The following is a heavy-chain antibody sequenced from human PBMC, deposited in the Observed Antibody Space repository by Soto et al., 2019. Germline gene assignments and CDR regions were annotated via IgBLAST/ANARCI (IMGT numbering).Heavy chain of an antibody. J-gene: IGHJ6*02. CDR3: ARDRTHPHYYYYYGMDV. CDR2: ISSSSSYI. CDR1: GFTFSSYS. V-gene: IGHV3-21*01. Sequence: GGSLRLSCAASGFTFSSYSMNWVRQAPGEGLEWVSSISSSSSYIYYADSVKGRFTISRDKAKNSLYLQMNSLRAEDTAVYYCARDRTHPHYYYYYGMDVWGQGTTVTVSS.